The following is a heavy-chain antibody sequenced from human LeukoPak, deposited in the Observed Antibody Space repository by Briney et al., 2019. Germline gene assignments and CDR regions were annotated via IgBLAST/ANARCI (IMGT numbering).Heavy chain of an antibody. J-gene: IGHJ5*01. Sequence: GGSLRLSCAASGFTFSSYAMSWVRQAPGKGLEWVAVISSDEINEYYADSVKGRFTISRDNSKNTPYLQINSLRGEDTAVYYCAKGESITSAWFDSWGQGTLVTVSS. D-gene: IGHD5-24*01. CDR1: GFTFSSYA. CDR2: ISSDEINE. V-gene: IGHV3-30*18. CDR3: AKGESITSAWFDS.